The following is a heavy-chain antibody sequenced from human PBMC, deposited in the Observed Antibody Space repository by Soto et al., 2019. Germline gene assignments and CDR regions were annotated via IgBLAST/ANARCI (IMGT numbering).Heavy chain of an antibody. CDR3: ARGQGDYSYGFSIDY. CDR2: ISGSGSTT. CDR1: EFTFSAYY. D-gene: IGHD5-18*01. J-gene: IGHJ4*02. Sequence: PGGSLRLSCAASEFTFSAYYMTWIRQTPGKGLEWVSYISGSGSTTYYADSVKGRLTISRDNAKNSLYLQMHSLRAEDTAMYYCARGQGDYSYGFSIDYWGQGTLVTVSS. V-gene: IGHV3-11*01.